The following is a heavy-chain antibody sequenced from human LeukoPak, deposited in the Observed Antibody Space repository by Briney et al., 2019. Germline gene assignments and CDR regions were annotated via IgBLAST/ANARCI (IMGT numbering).Heavy chain of an antibody. D-gene: IGHD3-3*01. CDR2: INHSGST. CDR1: GGSFSGYY. Sequence: SETLSLTCAVYGGSFSGYYWSWIRQPPGKGLEWIGEINHSGSTNYNPSLKSRVTISVGTSKNQFSLKLSSVTAADTAVYYCARGGFWSGYSGYYYYMDVWGKGTTVTVSS. V-gene: IGHV4-34*01. J-gene: IGHJ6*03. CDR3: ARGGFWSGYSGYYYYMDV.